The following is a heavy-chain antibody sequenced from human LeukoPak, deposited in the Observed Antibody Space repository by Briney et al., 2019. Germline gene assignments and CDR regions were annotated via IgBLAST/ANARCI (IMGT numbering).Heavy chain of an antibody. V-gene: IGHV4-59*08. Sequence: PSETLSLTCTVAGGSISSYYWSWIRQPPGKGLEWIGYIYYSGSTYYNPSLKSRVTISVDTSKHQFSLKLSSVTAGDTAVYYCARQGTVVTQGGFDYRGQRPLVTVSS. D-gene: IGHD4-23*01. CDR2: IYYSGST. J-gene: IGHJ4*02. CDR3: ARQGTVVTQGGFDY. CDR1: GGSISSYY.